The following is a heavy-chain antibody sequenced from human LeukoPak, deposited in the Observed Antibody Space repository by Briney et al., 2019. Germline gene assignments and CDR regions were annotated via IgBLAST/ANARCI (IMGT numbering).Heavy chain of an antibody. V-gene: IGHV1-58*02. CDR3: ATPGSYSTPKSYYYAMDV. CDR1: GFTFTSSA. CDR2: IVVGSGNT. J-gene: IGHJ6*02. D-gene: IGHD1-26*01. Sequence: ASVKVSCKASGFTFTSSAMQWVRQARGQRLEWIGWIVVGSGNTNYAQKFQERVTITRDMSTSTAYMELSSLRSEDTAVYYCATPGSYSTPKSYYYAMDVWGQGTTVTVSS.